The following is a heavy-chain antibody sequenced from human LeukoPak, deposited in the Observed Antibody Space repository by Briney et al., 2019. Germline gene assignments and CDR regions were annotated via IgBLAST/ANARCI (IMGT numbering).Heavy chain of an antibody. J-gene: IGHJ4*02. D-gene: IGHD6-13*01. CDR3: ARRSEVAAAGTGDFDY. CDR1: GGSFSGYY. V-gene: IGHV4-34*01. Sequence: TSETLSLTCAVYGGSFSGYYWSWIRQPPGKGLKWIGEINHSGSTNYNPSLKSRVTISVDTSKNQFSLKLSSVTAADTAVYYCARRSEVAAAGTGDFDYWGQGTLVTVSS. CDR2: INHSGST.